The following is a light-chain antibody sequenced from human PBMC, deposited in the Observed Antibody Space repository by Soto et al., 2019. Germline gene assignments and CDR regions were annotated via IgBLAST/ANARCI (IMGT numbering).Light chain of an antibody. CDR3: CSYAGTNTFV. J-gene: IGLJ1*01. Sequence: QSVLTQPASVSGSPGQSITISCTRTSSDVGSYNLVSWYQQHPGKAPKLMIYEGNKRPSGVSNRFSGSKSANTASLTISGLQTEDEADYYCCSYAGTNTFVFGTGTKVTVL. V-gene: IGLV2-23*01. CDR1: SSDVGSYNL. CDR2: EGN.